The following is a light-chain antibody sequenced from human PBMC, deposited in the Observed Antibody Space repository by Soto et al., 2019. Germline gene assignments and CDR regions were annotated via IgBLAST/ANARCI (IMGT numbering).Light chain of an antibody. Sequence: DIQMTQSPSTLSASVGDRVTITCRASQSISRWLTWYQQKPGKAPKVLIYDASSLESGVPSRFSGSGSGTEFALTITSLQPDDLGTYYCQQYNSPATFGQGTKLEIK. CDR2: DAS. V-gene: IGKV1-5*01. CDR3: QQYNSPAT. CDR1: QSISRW. J-gene: IGKJ2*01.